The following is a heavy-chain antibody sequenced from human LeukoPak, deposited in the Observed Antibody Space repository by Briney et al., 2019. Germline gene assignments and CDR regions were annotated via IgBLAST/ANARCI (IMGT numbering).Heavy chain of an antibody. CDR1: GGSISSRSYY. CDR2: IYYSGST. CDR3: ARTVYCSSTSCHGAFQH. Sequence: PSETLSLTRTVSGGSISSRSYYWGWIRQPPGKGLEWIGSIYYSGSTYYNPSLKRRVPISVDTSKNQFSLKLSSVTAADTAVYYCARTVYCSSTSCHGAFQHWGQGTLVTVSS. J-gene: IGHJ1*01. V-gene: IGHV4-39*01. D-gene: IGHD2-2*01.